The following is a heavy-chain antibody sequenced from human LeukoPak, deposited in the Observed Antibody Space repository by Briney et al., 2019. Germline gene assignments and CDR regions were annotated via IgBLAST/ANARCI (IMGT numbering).Heavy chain of an antibody. CDR3: ARVRYGELDV. V-gene: IGHV3-23*01. D-gene: IGHD4-17*01. CDR2: MSGSGGST. CDR1: GFTFSSYA. J-gene: IGHJ6*02. Sequence: GGPLRLSCAASGFTFSSYAMSWVRQAPGKGLEWVSSMSGSGGSTYYADSVKGRFTISRDDSKNTLYLQMNSLRAEDTAVYYCARVRYGELDVWGQGTTVTVSS.